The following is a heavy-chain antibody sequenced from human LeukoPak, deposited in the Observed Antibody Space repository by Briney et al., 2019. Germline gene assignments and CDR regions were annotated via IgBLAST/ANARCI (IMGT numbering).Heavy chain of an antibody. J-gene: IGHJ4*02. D-gene: IGHD3-22*01. Sequence: PGGSLRLSCAASGFTFSRYAMHWVRQAPGKGVEWVAFIWNDGSNQNYADSVKGRFTISRDNSKKMVYVQMNSLRVDDTAVYYCARDWYYDSAGCFPYWGLGTLVTVSS. CDR1: GFTFSRYA. CDR2: IWNDGSNQ. CDR3: ARDWYYDSAGCFPY. V-gene: IGHV3-33*01.